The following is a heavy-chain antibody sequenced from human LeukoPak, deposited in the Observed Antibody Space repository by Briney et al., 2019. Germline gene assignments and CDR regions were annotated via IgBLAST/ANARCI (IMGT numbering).Heavy chain of an antibody. CDR3: ARTGVVPAAINAFDI. Sequence: GGSLRLSCAASGFTFENYRMHWVRQAPGKGLEWVSLITHDGSNKYYADSVKGRFTISRDNTKNSLYLQMNSLRGEDTAVYYCARTGVVPAAINAFDIWGQGTMVTVSS. J-gene: IGHJ3*02. CDR1: GFTFENYR. V-gene: IGHV3-30-3*01. CDR2: ITHDGSNK. D-gene: IGHD2-2*02.